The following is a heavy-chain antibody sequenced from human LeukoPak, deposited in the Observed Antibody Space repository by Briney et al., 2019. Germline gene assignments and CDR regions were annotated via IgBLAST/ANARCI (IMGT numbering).Heavy chain of an antibody. CDR3: ARGFSSSIWYGHYYYYYYMDV. D-gene: IGHD6-13*01. CDR1: GYTFTSYD. CDR2: MNPNSGTT. V-gene: IGHV1-8*03. Sequence: ASVKVSYKASGYTFTSYDINWVRQATGQGLEWMGWMNPNSGTTGYAQKFQGRVTITRNTSISTAYMELSSLRSEDTAVYYCARGFSSSIWYGHYYYYYYMDVWGKGTTVTVSS. J-gene: IGHJ6*03.